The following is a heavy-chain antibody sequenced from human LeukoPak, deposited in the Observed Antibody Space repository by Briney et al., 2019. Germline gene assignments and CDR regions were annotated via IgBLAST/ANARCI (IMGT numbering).Heavy chain of an antibody. CDR1: GFTFSSYA. V-gene: IGHV3-23*01. Sequence: GGSLRLSCAASGFTFSSYAMSWVRQAPGKGLEWVSGISGSGGSTYYADSVKGRFTISRDNSKNTLYLQMNSLRAEDTAVYYCAKNLLGSAAFSWYFDLWGRGTLVTVSS. CDR2: ISGSGGST. D-gene: IGHD1-26*01. CDR3: AKNLLGSAAFSWYFDL. J-gene: IGHJ2*01.